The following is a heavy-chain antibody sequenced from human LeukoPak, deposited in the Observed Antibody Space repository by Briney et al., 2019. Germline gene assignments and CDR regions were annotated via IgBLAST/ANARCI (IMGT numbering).Heavy chain of an antibody. J-gene: IGHJ4*02. V-gene: IGHV3-73*01. CDR2: IRSKANSYAT. CDR3: AKDYSSSYQ. D-gene: IGHD6-13*01. Sequence: GGSLRLSCAASGFTFSGSAMHWVRQASGKGLEWVGRIRSKANSYATAYAASVKGRFTISRDDSKNTAYLQMNSLKTEDTAVYYCAKDYSSSYQWGQGTLVTVSS. CDR1: GFTFSGSA.